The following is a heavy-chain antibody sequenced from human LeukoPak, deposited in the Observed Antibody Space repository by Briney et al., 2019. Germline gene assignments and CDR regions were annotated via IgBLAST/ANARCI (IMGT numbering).Heavy chain of an antibody. CDR3: AREPRDGYRTKAAFDI. Sequence: SQTLSLTCTVSGVSISSGGYYWSWIRQHPGKGLEWIGYIYYSGSTYYNPSLKSRVTISVDTSKNQFSLKLSSVTAADTAVYYCAREPRDGYRTKAAFDIWGQGTMVTVSS. V-gene: IGHV4-31*03. CDR1: GVSISSGGYY. CDR2: IYYSGST. J-gene: IGHJ3*02. D-gene: IGHD5-24*01.